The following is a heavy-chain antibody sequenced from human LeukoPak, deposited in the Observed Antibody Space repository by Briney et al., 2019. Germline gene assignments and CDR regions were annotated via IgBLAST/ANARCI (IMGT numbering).Heavy chain of an antibody. V-gene: IGHV3-23*01. D-gene: IGHD3-10*01. J-gene: IGHJ4*02. CDR3: AKVMLPSIITMVRGVIFGFDY. CDR2: ISGSGGST. CDR1: GFTFSSYA. Sequence: GGSLRLSCAASGFTFSSYATSWVRQAPGKGLEWVSAISGSGGSTYYADSVKGRFTISRDNSKNTLYLQMNSLRAEDTAVYYCAKVMLPSIITMVRGVIFGFDYWGQGTLVTVSS.